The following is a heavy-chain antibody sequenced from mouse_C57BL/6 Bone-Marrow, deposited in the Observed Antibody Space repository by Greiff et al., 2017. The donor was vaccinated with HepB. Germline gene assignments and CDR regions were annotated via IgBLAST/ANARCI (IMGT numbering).Heavy chain of an antibody. CDR3: ARDGSEDYYAMDY. CDR2: IYPGDGDT. V-gene: IGHV1-80*01. CDR1: GYAFSSYW. Sequence: VQLQESGAELVKPGASVKISCKASGYAFSSYWMNWVKQRPGKGLEWIGQIYPGDGDTNYNGKFKGKATLTADKSSSTAYMQLSSLTSEDSAVYFCARDGSEDYYAMDYWGQGTSVTVSS. D-gene: IGHD2-3*01. J-gene: IGHJ4*01.